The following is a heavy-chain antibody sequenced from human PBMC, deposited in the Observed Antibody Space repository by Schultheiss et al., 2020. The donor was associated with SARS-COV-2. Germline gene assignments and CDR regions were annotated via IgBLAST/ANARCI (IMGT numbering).Heavy chain of an antibody. D-gene: IGHD2-15*01. CDR2: IYHSGGT. V-gene: IGHV4-61*01. Sequence: SETLSLTCSVSGGSVSSGSYYWTWIRQSPGRGLEWIGYIYHSGGTRYHPSLKSRVTISLDTSKNQFSLKLSSVTAADTAVYYCASTSDIVVAVATAWGQGSLVTVSS. CDR3: ASTSDIVVAVATA. J-gene: IGHJ4*02. CDR1: GGSVSSGSYY.